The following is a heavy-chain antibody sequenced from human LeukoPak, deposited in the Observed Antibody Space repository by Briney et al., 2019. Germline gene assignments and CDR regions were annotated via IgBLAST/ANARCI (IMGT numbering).Heavy chain of an antibody. Sequence: GGSLRLSCAASGFTFSDYYMSWIRQAPGKGLEWVSYISSSGSTIYYADSVKGRFTISRDNAKNSLYLQMNSLRAEDTAVYYCAKDPLRYFKVAYYMDVWGKGTTVTISS. CDR2: ISSSGSTI. CDR1: GFTFSDYY. CDR3: AKDPLRYFKVAYYMDV. J-gene: IGHJ6*03. V-gene: IGHV3-11*01. D-gene: IGHD3-9*01.